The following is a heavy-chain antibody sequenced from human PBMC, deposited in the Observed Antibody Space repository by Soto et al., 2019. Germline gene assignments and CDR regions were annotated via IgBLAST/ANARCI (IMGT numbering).Heavy chain of an antibody. CDR3: AKAMIFADYYYGMDV. V-gene: IGHV1-69*13. J-gene: IGHJ6*02. D-gene: IGHD3-22*01. CDR1: GGTFSSYA. CDR2: IIPIFGTA. Sequence: ASVKVSCKASGGTFSSYAISWVRQAPGQGLEWMGGIIPIFGTANYAQKFQGRVTITADESTSTACMELSSLRSEDTAVYYCAKAMIFADYYYGMDVWGQGTTVTVSS.